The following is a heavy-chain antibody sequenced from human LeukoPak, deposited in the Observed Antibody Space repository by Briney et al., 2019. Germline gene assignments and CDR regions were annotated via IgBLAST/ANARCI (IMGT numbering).Heavy chain of an antibody. J-gene: IGHJ4*02. Sequence: GGSLRLSCAASRFTFSDVRMSGVPDAPGKGLEWGGRIRTKTYGGTTDYAAPVKGRFTVSRDDSRDTLYLQMNSLKTEDTAVYYCITDPAGVTTVTSPNYWGQGTLVTVSS. CDR1: RFTFSDVR. CDR3: ITDPAGVTTVTSPNY. V-gene: IGHV3-15*01. D-gene: IGHD4-17*01. CDR2: IRTKTYGGTT.